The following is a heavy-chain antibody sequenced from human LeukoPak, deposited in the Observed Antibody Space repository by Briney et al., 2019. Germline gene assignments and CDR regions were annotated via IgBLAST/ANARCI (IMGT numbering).Heavy chain of an antibody. J-gene: IGHJ5*02. V-gene: IGHV1-2*06. Sequence: ASVKVSCKASGYTFTGYYMHWVRQAPGQGLEWMGRINPNSGGTNYAQKFQGRVTMTRDTSISTAYMELSRLRSDDTAVYYCARDQPYFWSGCYSSRWFDPWGQGTLVTVSS. CDR1: GYTFTGYY. CDR3: ARDQPYFWSGCYSSRWFDP. CDR2: INPNSGGT. D-gene: IGHD3-3*01.